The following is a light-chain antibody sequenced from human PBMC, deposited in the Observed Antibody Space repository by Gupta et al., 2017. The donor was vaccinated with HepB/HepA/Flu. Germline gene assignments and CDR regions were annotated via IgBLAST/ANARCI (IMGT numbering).Light chain of an antibody. V-gene: IGKV1-39*01. CDR2: AAS. J-gene: IGKJ1*01. CDR1: QSIGRY. Sequence: DIQMTQSPSSLSASVGDRVTITCRASQSIGRYLNWYQQKPGKAPKVLIFAASSLQSGVPSRFSGSGSGADFTRTISSLQPEDIATYYCQQSDSIPWTFGQGTKVEIK. CDR3: QQSDSIPWT.